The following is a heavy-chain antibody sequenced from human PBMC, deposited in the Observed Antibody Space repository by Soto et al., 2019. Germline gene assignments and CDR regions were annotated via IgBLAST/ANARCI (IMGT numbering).Heavy chain of an antibody. V-gene: IGHV3-30*18. J-gene: IGHJ4*02. CDR3: TKDSGYDSTD. D-gene: IGHD3-9*01. CDR2: MSYDGSYR. Sequence: GGSLRLSCAASGFTFSSFGMHWVRQAPGKGLEWVAVMSYDGSYRNYADSVKGRFTISRDISKSILYLQMDSLRVEDTARYYCTKDSGYDSTDWGLGTVVTVSS. CDR1: GFTFSSFG.